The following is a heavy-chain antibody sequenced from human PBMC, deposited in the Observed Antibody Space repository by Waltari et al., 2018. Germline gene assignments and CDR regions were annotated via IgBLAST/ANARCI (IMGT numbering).Heavy chain of an antibody. J-gene: IGHJ4*02. V-gene: IGHV3-23*01. Sequence: EVQLLESGGAFVQPGGSVGLSCAASGFNFRNSAMTWVRQAPGKGLELVASINFSGENTFYGDSVKGRSNIARDNSKNTLSVQLDSLRLDDTGVYFCARVNRESLIRGATIDSWGQGTRVTVSS. CDR1: GFNFRNSA. D-gene: IGHD3-10*01. CDR2: INFSGENT. CDR3: ARVNRESLIRGATIDS.